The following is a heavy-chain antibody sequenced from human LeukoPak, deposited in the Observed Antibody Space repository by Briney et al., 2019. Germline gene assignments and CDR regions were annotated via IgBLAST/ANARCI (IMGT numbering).Heavy chain of an antibody. V-gene: IGHV4-4*07. Sequence: PSETLSLTCTVSGGSITSYYWSWIRQPPGKGLEWIGRIYTSGSTNYNPSLKSRVTMPVDTSKNQFSLKLSSVTAADTAVYYCAREGAYYYDSSGRYFDYWGQGTLVTVSS. CDR1: GGSITSYY. CDR3: AREGAYYYDSSGRYFDY. CDR2: IYTSGST. J-gene: IGHJ4*02. D-gene: IGHD3-22*01.